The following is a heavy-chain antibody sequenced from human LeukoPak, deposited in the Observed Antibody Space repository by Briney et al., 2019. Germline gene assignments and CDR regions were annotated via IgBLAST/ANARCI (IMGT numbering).Heavy chain of an antibody. D-gene: IGHD3-16*01. CDR2: IYYSGST. CDR3: SRGTNLVY. V-gene: IGHV4-59*07. CDR1: GGSISDYY. Sequence: PSDTLSLTCTVSGGSISDYYWNWIRQPPGKGLEWIGYIYYSGSTNYNPSLKSRVTISVDTSKNQFSLNLSSVTAADSAVYYCSRGTNLVYWGQGTLVTVSS. J-gene: IGHJ4*02.